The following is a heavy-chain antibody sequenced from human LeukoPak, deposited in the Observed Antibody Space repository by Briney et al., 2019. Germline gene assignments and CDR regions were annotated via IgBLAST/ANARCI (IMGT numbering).Heavy chain of an antibody. J-gene: IGHJ4*02. Sequence: GGSLRLSCAVSGFTFSIYAMNWVRQAPGKGLEWVSGISGSGGSTSYADSVKGRFTISKDNSKNTLYLQMNSLRAEDTAVYYCAKEVQSSDFDYWGQGTLVTVSS. CDR1: GFTFSIYA. V-gene: IGHV3-23*01. CDR3: AKEVQSSDFDY. CDR2: ISGSGGST. D-gene: IGHD3-10*01.